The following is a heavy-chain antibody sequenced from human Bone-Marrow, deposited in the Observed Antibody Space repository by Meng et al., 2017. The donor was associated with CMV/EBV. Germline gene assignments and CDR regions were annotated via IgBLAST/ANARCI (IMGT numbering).Heavy chain of an antibody. CDR2: ISICSSCI. V-gene: IGHV3-21*01. Sequence: SGFALSSSGVNEVSQARGKWLEWVASISICSSCIYYADSVKSRFTISGDNAKGPLYLRMNGLIAEDTAVCYCAGGSGAAMKGWFDPWGQGTLVTVSS. CDR3: AGGSGAAMKGWFDP. CDR1: GFALSSSG. D-gene: IGHD2-2*01. J-gene: IGHJ5*02.